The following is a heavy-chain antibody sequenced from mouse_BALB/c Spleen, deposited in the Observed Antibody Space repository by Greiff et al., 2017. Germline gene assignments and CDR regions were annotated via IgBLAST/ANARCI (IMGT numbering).Heavy chain of an antibody. V-gene: IGHV7-3*02. J-gene: IGHJ4*01. D-gene: IGHD4-1*01. CDR1: GFTFTDYY. CDR2: IRNKANGYTT. Sequence: EVQGVESGGGLVQPGGSLRLSCATSGFTFTDYYMSWVRQPPGKALEWLGFIRNKANGYTTEYSASVKGRFTISRDNSQSILYLQMNTLRAEDSATYYCARARVTGPYAMDYWGQGTSVTVSS. CDR3: ARARVTGPYAMDY.